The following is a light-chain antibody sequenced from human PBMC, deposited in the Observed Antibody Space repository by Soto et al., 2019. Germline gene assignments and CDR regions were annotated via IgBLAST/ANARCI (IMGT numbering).Light chain of an antibody. Sequence: TVMTQSPDTLSVTPGERAALSCRASQNIRTNLAWYQQRPGQAPRLLIYGASTRATGVPDRFSGSGSGTEFTLTISSLQSEDSAVYYCQQYNIWPPLTFGGGTKVDIK. CDR1: QNIRTN. CDR3: QQYNIWPPLT. CDR2: GAS. J-gene: IGKJ4*01. V-gene: IGKV3-15*01.